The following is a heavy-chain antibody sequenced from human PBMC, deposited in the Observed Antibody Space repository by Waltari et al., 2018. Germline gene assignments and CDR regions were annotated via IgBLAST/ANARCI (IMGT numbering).Heavy chain of an antibody. Sequence: EVQGVEPGGGMVKPGGSLRLHCVATGYICSHYEMNWVRQSPGKGLEWVSYISTSGTVMYYAESVECRFTISRDNPKNSLYLQMNSLRAEDTAVDVCARGRDCSGGSCYLDHWGQGTLVTVSS. CDR2: ISTSGTVM. CDR3: ARGRDCSGGSCYLDH. CDR1: GYICSHYE. D-gene: IGHD2-15*01. V-gene: IGHV3-48*03. J-gene: IGHJ4*02.